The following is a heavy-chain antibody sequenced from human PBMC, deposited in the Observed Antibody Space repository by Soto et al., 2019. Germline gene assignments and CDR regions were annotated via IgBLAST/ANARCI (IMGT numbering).Heavy chain of an antibody. V-gene: IGHV5-10-1*01. D-gene: IGHD3-22*01. CDR1: GYSFTSYW. CDR2: IDPSDSYT. J-gene: IGHJ3*02. Sequence: GESLKISCKGSGYSFTSYWISWVRQMPGKGLEWMGRIDPSDSYTNYSPSFQGHVTISADKSISTAYLQWSSLKASDTAMYYCARRPNYYDSSGYGAFDIWGQGTMVTVSS. CDR3: ARRPNYYDSSGYGAFDI.